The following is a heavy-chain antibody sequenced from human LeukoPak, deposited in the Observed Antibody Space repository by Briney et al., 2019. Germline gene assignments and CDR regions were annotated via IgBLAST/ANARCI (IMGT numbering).Heavy chain of an antibody. V-gene: IGHV4-34*01. J-gene: IGHJ4*02. D-gene: IGHD3-10*01. CDR1: GGSFSGYY. CDR3: ASGDRGELVDY. CDR2: INHSGST. Sequence: SETLSLTCAVYGGSFSGYYWSWIRQPPGKGLEWIGEINHSGSTNYNPSLKSRVTISVDTSKNQFSLKLSSVTAADTAVYYCASGDRGELVDYWGQGTLVTVSS.